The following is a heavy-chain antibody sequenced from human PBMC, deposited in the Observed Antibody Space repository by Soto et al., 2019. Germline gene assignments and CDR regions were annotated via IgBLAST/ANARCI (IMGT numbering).Heavy chain of an antibody. CDR2: INPNSGGT. CDR3: ARDSSSVVVTAILGDAFDI. CDR1: GYTFTGYY. V-gene: IGHV1-2*04. J-gene: IGHJ3*02. Sequence: QVQLVQSGAEVKKPGASVKVSCKASGYTFTGYYMHWVRQAPGQGLEWMGWINPNSGGTNYAQKFQGWVTMTRDTSISTAYMGLSRLRSDDTAVYYCARDSSSVVVTAILGDAFDIWGQGTMVTVSS. D-gene: IGHD2-21*02.